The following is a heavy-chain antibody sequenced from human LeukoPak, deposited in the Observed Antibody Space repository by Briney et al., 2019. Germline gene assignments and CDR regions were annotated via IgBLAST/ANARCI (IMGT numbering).Heavy chain of an antibody. V-gene: IGHV1-2*02. CDR1: GYTFTGYY. J-gene: IGHJ5*02. D-gene: IGHD4-17*01. CDR2: INPHSGGT. CDR3: ARGASGVYTVITRWFDP. Sequence: GASLKVSCKASGYTFTGYYMHWVRQAPGQGLEWMGGINPHSGGTNYAQRLQRRITMTENTSITTAYMELRRLRPEETAVYYCARGASGVYTVITRWFDPWGQGTLVTVSS.